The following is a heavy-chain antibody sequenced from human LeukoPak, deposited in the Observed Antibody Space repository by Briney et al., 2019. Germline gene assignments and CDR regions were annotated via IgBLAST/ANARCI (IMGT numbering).Heavy chain of an antibody. V-gene: IGHV1-2*02. Sequence: GASVKVSCKASGYTFTGYYMHWVRQAPGQGLEWMGWINPNSGGTNYAQKFQGRVTMTRDTSISTAYMELSRLRSDDTAVYYCARHSLTKSGSAYYLDFWGQGTLVTVSS. CDR3: ARHSLTKSGSAYYLDF. D-gene: IGHD4-11*01. CDR2: INPNSGGT. J-gene: IGHJ4*02. CDR1: GYTFTGYY.